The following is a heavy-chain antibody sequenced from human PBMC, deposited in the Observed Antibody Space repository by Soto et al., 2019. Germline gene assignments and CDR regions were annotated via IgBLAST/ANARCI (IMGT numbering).Heavy chain of an antibody. V-gene: IGHV3-73*01. Sequence: GSLRLSCATSVFTFSGSTIHWVRQASGKGLEWVGRTRSKTYSYATAYAASVKGRFTISRDDSQSTAYLQMNSLKTEDTAVYYCARDYTGSYFWGQGTLVTVSS. CDR2: TRSKTYSYAT. J-gene: IGHJ4*02. D-gene: IGHD1-26*01. CDR1: VFTFSGST. CDR3: ARDYTGSYF.